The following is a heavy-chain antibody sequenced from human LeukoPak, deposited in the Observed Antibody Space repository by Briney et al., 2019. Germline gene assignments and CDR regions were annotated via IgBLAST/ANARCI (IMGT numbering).Heavy chain of an antibody. Sequence: PGGSLRLSCAASGFTFSSYSMNWVRQAPGKGLEWVSYISSSSSTIYYADSVKGRFTISRDNAKNSLYLQMNSLRDEDTAVYYCARDPYYYDSSGSIPLNYGMDVWGQGTTVTVSS. J-gene: IGHJ6*02. CDR1: GFTFSSYS. CDR2: ISSSSSTI. V-gene: IGHV3-48*02. D-gene: IGHD3-22*01. CDR3: ARDPYYYDSSGSIPLNYGMDV.